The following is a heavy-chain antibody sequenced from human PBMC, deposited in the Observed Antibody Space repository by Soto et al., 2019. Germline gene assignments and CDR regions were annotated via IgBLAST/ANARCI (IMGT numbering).Heavy chain of an antibody. CDR3: AREGPAAIPFDY. Sequence: PVGSLRLSCAASGFTFSDYYMSWIRQAPGKGLEWVSYISSSGSTIYYADSVKGRFTISRDNAKSSLYLQMNSLRAEDTAVYYCAREGPAAIPFDYWGQGTLVTVSS. J-gene: IGHJ4*02. D-gene: IGHD2-2*01. CDR1: GFTFSDYY. CDR2: ISSSGSTI. V-gene: IGHV3-11*01.